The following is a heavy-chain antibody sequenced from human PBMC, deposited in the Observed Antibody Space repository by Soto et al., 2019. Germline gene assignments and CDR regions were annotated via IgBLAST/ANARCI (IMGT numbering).Heavy chain of an antibody. Sequence: GGSLRLSCAASGFTFSSYWMHWVRQAPGKGLVWVSRINSDGSSTSYADSVKGRFTISRDNAKNTLYLQMNSLRAEDTAVYYCAREGIVVVPAAEQRGLYYYYYYGMDVWGQGTTVTVSS. J-gene: IGHJ6*02. CDR2: INSDGSST. V-gene: IGHV3-74*01. CDR1: GFTFSSYW. D-gene: IGHD2-2*01. CDR3: AREGIVVVPAAEQRGLYYYYYYGMDV.